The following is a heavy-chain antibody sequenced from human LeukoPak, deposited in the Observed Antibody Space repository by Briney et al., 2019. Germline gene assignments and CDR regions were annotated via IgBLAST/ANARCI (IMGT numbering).Heavy chain of an antibody. CDR2: INHSGST. D-gene: IGHD3-22*01. V-gene: IGHV4-34*01. CDR1: GGSFSGYY. CDR3: ASHPIRTDSSGYLYYFDY. Sequence: SETLSLTCAVYGGSFSGYYWSWIRQPPGKGLEWIGEINHSGSTNYNPSLKSRVTISVDTSKNQFSLKLSSVTAADTAVYYCASHPIRTDSSGYLYYFDYWGQGTLVTVSS. J-gene: IGHJ4*02.